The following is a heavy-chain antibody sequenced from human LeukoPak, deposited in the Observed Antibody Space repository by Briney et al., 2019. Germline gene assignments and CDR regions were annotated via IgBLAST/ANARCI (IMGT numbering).Heavy chain of an antibody. CDR2: INPSGGST. CDR3: ARGGYSNYYMDV. D-gene: IGHD4-11*01. J-gene: IGHJ6*03. CDR1: GYTFTSYY. Sequence: ASVKVSCKASGYTFTSYYMHWVRQAPGQGLEWMGIINPSGGSTSYAQKFQGRVTMTRDMSTSTVHMELSSLRSEDTAVYYCARGGYSNYYMDVWGKGTTVTVSS. V-gene: IGHV1-46*01.